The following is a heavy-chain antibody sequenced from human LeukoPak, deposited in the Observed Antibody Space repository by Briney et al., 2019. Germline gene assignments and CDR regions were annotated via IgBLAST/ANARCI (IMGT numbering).Heavy chain of an antibody. CDR1: GYTFTSYG. CDR3: ARVPAAGMQLWLPYYYYYMDV. CDR2: ISAYNGNT. Sequence: ASVKVSCKASGYTFTSYGISWVRQAPGQGFEWMGWISAYNGNTNYAQKLQGRVTMTTDTSTNTAYMELRSLRSDDTAVYYCARVPAAGMQLWLPYYYYYMDVWGKGTTVTVSS. D-gene: IGHD5-18*01. V-gene: IGHV1-18*01. J-gene: IGHJ6*03.